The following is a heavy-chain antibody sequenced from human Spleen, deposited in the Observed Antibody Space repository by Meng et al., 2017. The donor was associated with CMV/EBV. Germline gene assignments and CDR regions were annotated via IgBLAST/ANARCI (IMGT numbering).Heavy chain of an antibody. D-gene: IGHD1-7*01. CDR3: ARGGDLPGTTGY. CDR1: GGTFSSYA. Sequence: KASGGTFSSYAITCVRPPPGQGLEWMGGIIPIFGTANYAQKFQGSVTIPTDESTSTAYMELRSLRPEDTAVYYCARGGDLPGTTGYWGQGTLVTVSS. V-gene: IGHV1-69*05. CDR2: IIPIFGTA. J-gene: IGHJ4*02.